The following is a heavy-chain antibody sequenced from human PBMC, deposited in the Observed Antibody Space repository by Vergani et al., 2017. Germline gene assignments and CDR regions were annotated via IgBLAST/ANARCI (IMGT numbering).Heavy chain of an antibody. CDR3: ARRTAAAGSSFGENWFDP. CDR2: IYYSGST. CDR1: GGSISSSSYY. Sequence: QLQLQESGPGLVKPSETLSLTCTVSGGSISSSSYYWGWIRQPPGKGLEWIGSIYYSGSTYYNPSLMSRVTISVATSKNQFSLKLSSVTAADTAVYYWARRTAAAGSSFGENWFDPWGQGTLVTVSS. V-gene: IGHV4-39*01. J-gene: IGHJ5*02. D-gene: IGHD6-13*01.